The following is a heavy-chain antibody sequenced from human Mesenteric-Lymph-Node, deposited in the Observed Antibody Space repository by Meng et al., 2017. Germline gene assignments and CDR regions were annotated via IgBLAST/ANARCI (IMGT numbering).Heavy chain of an antibody. CDR2: INTNTGNP. CDR1: GYTFTSYA. D-gene: IGHD6-13*01. CDR3: ARGCRKQQLCGMDV. J-gene: IGHJ6*02. V-gene: IGHV7-4-1*02. Sequence: QGELVQSGSELKKPGASVKVSCKASGYTFTSYAMNWVRQAPGQGLEWMGWINTNTGNPTYAQGFTGRFVFSLDTSVSTAYLQISSLKAEDTAVYYCARGCRKQQLCGMDVWGQGTTVTVSS.